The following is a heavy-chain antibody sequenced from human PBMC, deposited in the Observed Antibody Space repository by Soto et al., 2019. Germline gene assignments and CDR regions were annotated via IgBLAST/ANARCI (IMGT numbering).Heavy chain of an antibody. CDR3: ARDTSQYSSGWDDAFDI. V-gene: IGHV3-21*01. J-gene: IGHJ3*02. D-gene: IGHD6-19*01. CDR1: GFTFSSYS. CDR2: ISSSSSYI. Sequence: GSLRLSCAASGFTFSSYSMNWVRQAPGKGLEWVSSISSSSSYIYYADSVKGRFTISRDNAKNSLYLQMNSLRAEDTAVYYCARDTSQYSSGWDDAFDIWGQGTMVTVSS.